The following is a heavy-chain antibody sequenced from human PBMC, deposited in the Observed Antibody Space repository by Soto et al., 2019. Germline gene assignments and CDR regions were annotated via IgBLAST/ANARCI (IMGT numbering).Heavy chain of an antibody. Sequence: QSQTLSLTCTVSGGSISSSSYYWGWIRQPPGKGLEWIGSIYYSGSTYYNPSLKSRVTISVDTSKNQFSLKLSSVTAADTAVYYCARHPRGPGAVAEPFDYWGQGTLVTVSS. CDR2: IYYSGST. V-gene: IGHV4-39*01. D-gene: IGHD6-19*01. J-gene: IGHJ4*02. CDR3: ARHPRGPGAVAEPFDY. CDR1: GGSISSSSYY.